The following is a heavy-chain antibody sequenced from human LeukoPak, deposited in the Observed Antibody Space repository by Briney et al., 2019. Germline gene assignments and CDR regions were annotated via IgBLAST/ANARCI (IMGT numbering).Heavy chain of an antibody. CDR3: ARVSYSGYDFAFGI. V-gene: IGHV1-2*02. Sequence: ASVKVSCKASGYTFTGYYMHWVRQAPGQGLGWMGWINPNSGGTNYAQKFQGRVTMTRDTSISTAYMELSRLRSDDTAVYYCARVSYSGYDFAFGIWGQGTMVTVSS. CDR1: GYTFTGYY. J-gene: IGHJ3*02. D-gene: IGHD5-12*01. CDR2: INPNSGGT.